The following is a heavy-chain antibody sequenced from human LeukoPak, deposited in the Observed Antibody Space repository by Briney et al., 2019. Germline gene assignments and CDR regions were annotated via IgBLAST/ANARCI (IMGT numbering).Heavy chain of an antibody. CDR2: IYYSGST. CDR1: GGSISSGGYY. J-gene: IGHJ4*02. Sequence: SETLSLTCTVSGGSISSGGYYWSWIRQHPGKGLEWIGSIYYSGSTYYNPSLKSRVTISVDTSKNQFSLKLSSVTAADTAVYYCARLGSGWYLSLYFDYWGQGTLVTVSS. CDR3: ARLGSGWYLSLYFDY. V-gene: IGHV4-39*01. D-gene: IGHD6-19*01.